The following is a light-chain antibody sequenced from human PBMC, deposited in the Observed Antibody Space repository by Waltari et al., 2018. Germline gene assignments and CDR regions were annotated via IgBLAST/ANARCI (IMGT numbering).Light chain of an antibody. Sequence: DIQMTQSPSSVSASVVARVTIACRASQDIKSWLGWYQQKPGRAPKLLIYGASNLNPGVPSRFSGSGSGTHFTLTISNLQPDDFASYFCQQADSSPVTFGGGTKVDMK. J-gene: IGKJ4*01. V-gene: IGKV1-12*01. CDR3: QQADSSPVT. CDR1: QDIKSW. CDR2: GAS.